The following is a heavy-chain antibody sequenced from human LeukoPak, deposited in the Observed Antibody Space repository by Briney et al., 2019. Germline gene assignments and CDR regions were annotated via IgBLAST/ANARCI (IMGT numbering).Heavy chain of an antibody. CDR2: ISYDGSNK. V-gene: IGHV3-30-3*01. Sequence: GGSLRLSRAASAFTFSNYTMHWVRQAPGKGLEWVAVISYDGSNKYCADSVKGRFTISRDNSKNTLYLQMNSLRGEDTAVYYCARIPRTWLRFPYFDYWGQGTPDTVSS. D-gene: IGHD5-12*01. CDR1: AFTFSNYT. J-gene: IGHJ4*02. CDR3: ARIPRTWLRFPYFDY.